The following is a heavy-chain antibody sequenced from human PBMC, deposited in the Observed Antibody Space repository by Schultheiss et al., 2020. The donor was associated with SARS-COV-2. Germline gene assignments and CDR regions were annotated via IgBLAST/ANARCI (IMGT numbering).Heavy chain of an antibody. CDR2: IYYSGST. J-gene: IGHJ4*02. Sequence: SETLSLTCTVSGGSISSYYWSWIRQPPGKGLEWIGYIYYSGSTNYNPSLKSRVTISVDTSKNQFSLKLSSVTAADTAVYYCARGTVTMVRGVIEGNFDYWGQGTLVTVSS. V-gene: IGHV4-59*12. CDR3: ARGTVTMVRGVIEGNFDY. CDR1: GGSISSYY. D-gene: IGHD3-10*01.